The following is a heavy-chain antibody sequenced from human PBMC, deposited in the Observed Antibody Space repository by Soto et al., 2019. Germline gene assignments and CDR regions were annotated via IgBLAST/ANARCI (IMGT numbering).Heavy chain of an antibody. CDR3: ARAPYSSSWYYYYYGMDV. V-gene: IGHV4-34*01. CDR2: INHSGST. CDR1: GGSFSGYY. Sequence: KPSETLSLTCAVYGGSFSGYYWSWIRQPPGKGLEWIGEINHSGSTNYNPSLKSRVTISVDTSKNQFSLKLSSVTAADTAVYYCARAPYSSSWYYYYYGMDVWGQGTTVTVSS. J-gene: IGHJ6*02. D-gene: IGHD6-13*01.